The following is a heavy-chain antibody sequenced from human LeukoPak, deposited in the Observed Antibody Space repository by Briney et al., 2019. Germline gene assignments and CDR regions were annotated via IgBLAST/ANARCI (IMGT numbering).Heavy chain of an antibody. J-gene: IGHJ4*02. CDR3: ARGGAQRYFYYDSSGYYGYFDY. D-gene: IGHD3-22*01. V-gene: IGHV3-74*01. Sequence: GGSLRLSCAASGFTFSSHWMHWVRQAPGKGLVWVSRINSDGSSTTYADSVKGRFTISRDNAKNTLYLQMNSLRAEDTAVYYCARGGAQRYFYYDSSGYYGYFDYWGQGTLVTVSS. CDR2: INSDGSST. CDR1: GFTFSSHW.